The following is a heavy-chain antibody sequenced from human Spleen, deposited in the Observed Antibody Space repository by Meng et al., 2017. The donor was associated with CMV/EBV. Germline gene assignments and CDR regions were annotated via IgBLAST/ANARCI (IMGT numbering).Heavy chain of an antibody. CDR2: IKQDGSEK. J-gene: IGHJ2*01. V-gene: IGHV3-7*01. Sequence: GESLKISCVASGFTFSSYWMSWVRQAPGKGLEWVANIKQDGSEKYYVDSVKGRFTISRDNAKNSLYLQMNSLRAEDTAVYYCARSGSSWYVSPENWYFDLWGRGTLVTVSS. D-gene: IGHD6-13*01. CDR1: GFTFSSYW. CDR3: ARSGSSWYVSPENWYFDL.